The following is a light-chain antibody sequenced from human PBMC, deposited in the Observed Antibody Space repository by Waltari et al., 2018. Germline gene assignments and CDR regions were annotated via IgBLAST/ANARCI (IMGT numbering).Light chain of an antibody. CDR3: QHYVSLPVT. CDR1: QSFSNY. J-gene: IGKJ1*01. V-gene: IGKV3-20*01. Sequence: EIVFALSRGTLFLSPGERATLPCRASQSFSNYLAWYQQKPGRAPRLLIYHASSRATGVPDRFSGSGSGTDFSLTISRLEPEDFAVYYCQHYVSLPVTFGQGTKVEIK. CDR2: HAS.